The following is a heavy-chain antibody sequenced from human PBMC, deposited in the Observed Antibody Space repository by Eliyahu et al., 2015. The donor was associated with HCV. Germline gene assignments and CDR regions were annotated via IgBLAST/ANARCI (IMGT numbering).Heavy chain of an antibody. CDR2: TWYDGSEK. J-gene: IGHJ6*02. CDR1: GXTFSXYX. CDR3: ARDPTMYARLGYIYHGMDV. Sequence: QVQLVESGGGVVQPGTSLSLSXVXSGXTFSXYXLHWVRKAPGKGLEWVAFTWYDGSEKYYGDSVKGRFTISRDNSKNTLYLQMNSLRGDDTAIYYCARDPTMYARLGYIYHGMDVWGQGTTVTVSS. D-gene: IGHD2-8*01. V-gene: IGHV3-33*01.